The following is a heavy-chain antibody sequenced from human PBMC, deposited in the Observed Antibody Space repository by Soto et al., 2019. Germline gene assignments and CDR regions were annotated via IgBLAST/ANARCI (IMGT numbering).Heavy chain of an antibody. CDR2: IIPISGAA. CDR1: GGTCSNYV. V-gene: IGHV1-69*06. CDR3: ARDMTRTVVPYFDF. D-gene: IGHD1-7*01. Sequence: SAKVSCKASGGTCSNYVVNWVRQAPGQGLEWMGRIIPISGAANYAQKFQGRVTITADKSTSTSYMELSSLRSEDTAVYYCARDMTRTVVPYFDFWGQGTLVTVSS. J-gene: IGHJ4*02.